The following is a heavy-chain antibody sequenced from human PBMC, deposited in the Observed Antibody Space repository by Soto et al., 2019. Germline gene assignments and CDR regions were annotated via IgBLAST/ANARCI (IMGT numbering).Heavy chain of an antibody. CDR1: GFSFSIYA. CDR3: AKDPTSYDSSAQFDS. V-gene: IGHV3-23*01. CDR2: ISGGGGST. D-gene: IGHD3-22*01. Sequence: PGGSLRLSCAASGFSFSIYAMNWVRQAPGKGLEWVSGISGGGGSTYHADSVKGRFTISRDNSKITLYLQMNSLRAEDTAVYYCAKDPTSYDSSAQFDSWGQGTLVTVSS. J-gene: IGHJ4*02.